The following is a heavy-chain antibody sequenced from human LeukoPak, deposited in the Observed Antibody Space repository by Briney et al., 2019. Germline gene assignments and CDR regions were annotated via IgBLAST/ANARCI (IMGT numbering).Heavy chain of an antibody. J-gene: IGHJ4*02. CDR2: INHSGST. D-gene: IGHD2-15*01. V-gene: IGHV4-34*01. CDR1: GGSFSGYY. CDR3: ARSRGTPDY. Sequence: SSETLSLTCAVYGGSFSGYYWSWIRQPPGKGLEWIGEINHSGSTNYNPSLKSRVTISVDTSKNQFSLKLSSVTAADTAVYYCARSRGTPDYWGQGTLATVSS.